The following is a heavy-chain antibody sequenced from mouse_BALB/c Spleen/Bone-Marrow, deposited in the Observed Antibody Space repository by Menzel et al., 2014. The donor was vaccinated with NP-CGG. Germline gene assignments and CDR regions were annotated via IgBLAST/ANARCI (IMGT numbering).Heavy chain of an antibody. J-gene: IGHJ1*01. D-gene: IGHD4-1*01. Sequence: VQLQQSGAELVKPGASVMLPCTASGFNIKDTYMHWVKQRPEQGLEWIGRIEPANGNTKYDPKFQGKATITADTSSNTAYLQLSSLTSEDTAVYYCARAGRGRYFDVWGAGTTVTVSS. CDR2: IEPANGNT. CDR3: ARAGRGRYFDV. CDR1: GFNIKDTY. V-gene: IGHV14-3*02.